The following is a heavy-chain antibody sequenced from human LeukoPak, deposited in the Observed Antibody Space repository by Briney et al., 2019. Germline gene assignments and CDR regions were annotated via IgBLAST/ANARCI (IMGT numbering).Heavy chain of an antibody. V-gene: IGHV3-23*01. Sequence: GGSLRLSCAASGFTFSSYAMSWVRQAPGKGLEWVSAISGSGGSTYYADSVKGRFTISRDNSKNTLYLQMNSLRAEDTAVYYCAKDYYDILTGYEAPFDYWGQGTLVTVSS. CDR2: ISGSGGST. D-gene: IGHD3-9*01. CDR3: AKDYYDILTGYEAPFDY. CDR1: GFTFSSYA. J-gene: IGHJ4*02.